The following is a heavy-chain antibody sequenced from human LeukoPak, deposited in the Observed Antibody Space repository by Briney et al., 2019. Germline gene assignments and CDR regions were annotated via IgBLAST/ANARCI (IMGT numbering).Heavy chain of an antibody. CDR1: GYTFTSYG. CDR2: ISAYNGNT. Sequence: ASVKVSCKASGYTFTSYGISWVRQAPGQGLEWMGWISAYNGNTNYAQKLQGRVTMTTDTSTSTAYMELRSLRSDDTAVYYCARDRGDPSWPGTLGWFDPWGQGTLVTVSS. V-gene: IGHV1-18*01. CDR3: ARDRGDPSWPGTLGWFDP. D-gene: IGHD7-27*01. J-gene: IGHJ5*02.